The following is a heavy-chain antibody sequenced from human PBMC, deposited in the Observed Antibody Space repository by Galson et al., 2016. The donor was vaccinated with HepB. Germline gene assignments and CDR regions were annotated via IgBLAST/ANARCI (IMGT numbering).Heavy chain of an antibody. D-gene: IGHD3-10*01. CDR3: AKDMTTMVRGVMHY. CDR1: GFTFSTYW. Sequence: SLRLSCAASGFTFSTYWMNWVRQAPGKGLEWVANIKEDGSEDYYVDAVRGRFTISRDNAKNSLYLQMNSLRAEDTALYYCAKDMTTMVRGVMHYWGQGTLVTVSS. V-gene: IGHV3-7*03. J-gene: IGHJ4*02. CDR2: IKEDGSED.